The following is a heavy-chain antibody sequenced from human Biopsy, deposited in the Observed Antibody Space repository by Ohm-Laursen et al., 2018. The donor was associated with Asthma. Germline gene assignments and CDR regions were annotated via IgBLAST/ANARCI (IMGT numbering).Heavy chain of an antibody. CDR3: AKGEDTGPVAGGFGG. V-gene: IGHV3-30*18. Sequence: SLRLSCAASEFTFSNYGMHWVRQAPGKGLEWVAVISFDGSNKDFADSVKGRFTISRDNYRRTLYLHMNSLRIEDTAVYYCAKGEDTGPVAGGFGGWGQGTVVTVSS. CDR1: EFTFSNYG. CDR2: ISFDGSNK. D-gene: IGHD4-23*01. J-gene: IGHJ3*01.